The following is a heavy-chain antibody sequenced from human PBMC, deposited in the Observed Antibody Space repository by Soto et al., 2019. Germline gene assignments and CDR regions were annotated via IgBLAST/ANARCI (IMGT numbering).Heavy chain of an antibody. CDR2: INHSGST. J-gene: IGHJ4*02. V-gene: IGHV4-34*01. CDR3: ARGRSQSLGSWYRDY. CDR1: GGSFSGYY. Sequence: PSETLSLTCAVYGGSFSGYYWSWIRQPPGKGLEWIGEINHSGSTNYNPSLKSRVTISVDTSKNQFSLKLSSVTAADTAVYYCARGRSQSLGSWYRDYWGQGTLVTAPQ. D-gene: IGHD6-13*01.